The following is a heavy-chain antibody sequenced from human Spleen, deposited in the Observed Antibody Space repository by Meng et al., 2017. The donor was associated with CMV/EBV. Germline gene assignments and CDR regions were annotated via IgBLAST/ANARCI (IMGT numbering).Heavy chain of an antibody. CDR1: FSFSDCY. V-gene: IGHV3-11*04. J-gene: IGHJ4*02. D-gene: IGHD3-3*01. CDR3: ARVKSGSGYYPNWAFDF. Sequence: FSFSDCYMTWIRQGPGQGLEWVSYIGSSSNTIHYVDSVKGRFTISRDNAKNSLYLQMNNLRADDTAVYYCARVKSGSGYYPNWAFDFWGQGTLVTVSS. CDR2: IGSSSNTI.